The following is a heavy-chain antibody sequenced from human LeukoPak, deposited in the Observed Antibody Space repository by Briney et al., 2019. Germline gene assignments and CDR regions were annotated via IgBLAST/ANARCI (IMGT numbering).Heavy chain of an antibody. D-gene: IGHD3-10*01. CDR3: ARDRLGGGYYGSGARGRGMDV. CDR2: IYYSGST. Sequence: SETLSLTCTVSGGSISSYYWSWIRQPPGKGLEWIGYIYYSGSTNYNPSLKSRVTISVDTSKNQFSLKLSSVTAADTAVYYCARDRLGGGYYGSGARGRGMDVCGKGTTVTVSS. J-gene: IGHJ6*04. V-gene: IGHV4-59*01. CDR1: GGSISSYY.